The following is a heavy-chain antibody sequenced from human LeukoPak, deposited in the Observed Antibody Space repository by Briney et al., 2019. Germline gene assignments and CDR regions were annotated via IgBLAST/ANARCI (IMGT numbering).Heavy chain of an antibody. J-gene: IGHJ6*03. D-gene: IGHD3-10*01. CDR2: IRSKGYGGTT. CDR3: TRVAGVRGVRYFYYMDV. Sequence: GGSLRLSCTVSGFTFGDYAMSWVRQAPGKGLEWVGFIRSKGYGGTTEYAASVKGRFTISRDDSKSIAYLQMNSLKTEDAAVYYCTRVAGVRGVRYFYYMDVWGKGTTVTISS. CDR1: GFTFGDYA. V-gene: IGHV3-49*04.